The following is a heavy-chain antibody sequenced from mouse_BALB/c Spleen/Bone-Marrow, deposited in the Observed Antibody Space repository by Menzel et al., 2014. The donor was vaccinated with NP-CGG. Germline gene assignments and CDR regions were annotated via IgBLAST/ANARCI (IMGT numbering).Heavy chain of an antibody. CDR2: IDTSDSYT. V-gene: IGHV1-69*01. CDR3: ARGGHDFSFDY. Sequence: QVQLQQPGAELGMPGASVKMSCKASGYTFTDNWIYWVKQRPGQGLEWIGAIDTSDSYTNYNQKFMGKAPLTVDASSSTAYMQVSSLTSDDSAVYYCARGGHDFSFDYWGQGTSVTVSS. J-gene: IGHJ4*01. CDR1: GYTFTDNW. D-gene: IGHD2-4*01.